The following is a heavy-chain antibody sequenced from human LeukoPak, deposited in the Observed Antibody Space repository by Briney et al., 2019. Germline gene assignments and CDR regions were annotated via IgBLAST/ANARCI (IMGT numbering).Heavy chain of an antibody. V-gene: IGHV3-48*04. D-gene: IGHD3-22*01. Sequence: GGSLRLSCAASGFTFSSYSMNWVRQAPGKGLEWVSYISSSGSTIYYADSVKGRFTISRDNAKNSLYLQMNSLRAEDTAVYYCARDDYDSSGYSGASDIWGQGTMVTVSS. CDR3: ARDDYDSSGYSGASDI. J-gene: IGHJ3*02. CDR1: GFTFSSYS. CDR2: ISSSGSTI.